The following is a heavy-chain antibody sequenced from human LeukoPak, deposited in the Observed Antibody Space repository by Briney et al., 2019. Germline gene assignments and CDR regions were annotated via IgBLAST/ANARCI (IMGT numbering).Heavy chain of an antibody. D-gene: IGHD5-18*01. J-gene: IGHJ3*02. CDR3: ARSYSYGQTDAFDI. Sequence: ASVKVSCKASGYTFTGYYMHWVRQAPGQGLEWTGWINPNSGGTNYAQKFQGRVTMTRDTSISTAYMELSRLRSDDTAVYYCARSYSYGQTDAFDIWGQGTMVTVSS. V-gene: IGHV1-2*02. CDR1: GYTFTGYY. CDR2: INPNSGGT.